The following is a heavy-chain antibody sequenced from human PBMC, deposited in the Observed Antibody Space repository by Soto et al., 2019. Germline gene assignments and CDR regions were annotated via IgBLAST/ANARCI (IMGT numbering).Heavy chain of an antibody. J-gene: IGHJ4*02. CDR3: ARESEDLTSNFDY. Sequence: VGSLRLSGAASGFTLSLYTINCVRHAPWKGLEWVSSISSTTNYIYYGDSMKGRFNISRDNAKNSLYLEMNSLRAEDTAVYYCARESEDLTSNFDYWGQGTLVTAPQ. CDR2: ISSTTNYI. CDR1: GFTLSLYT. V-gene: IGHV3-21*06.